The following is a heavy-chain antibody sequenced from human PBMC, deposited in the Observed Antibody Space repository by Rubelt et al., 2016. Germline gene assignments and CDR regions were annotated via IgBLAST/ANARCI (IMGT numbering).Heavy chain of an antibody. Sequence: EVQLVESGGGLVQPGGSLRLSCAASGFTFSGSAMHWVRQAPGKGLEWVANIKKDGSEKYYVDSVKGRFTLSRDNAKNSVYLQMNSLRAEDTAVYYCARDAYFARYVDLWGRGTPVTVSS. CDR1: GFTFSGSA. V-gene: IGHV3-7*01. CDR2: IKKDGSEK. J-gene: IGHJ2*01. D-gene: IGHD3-16*01. CDR3: ARDAYFARYVDL.